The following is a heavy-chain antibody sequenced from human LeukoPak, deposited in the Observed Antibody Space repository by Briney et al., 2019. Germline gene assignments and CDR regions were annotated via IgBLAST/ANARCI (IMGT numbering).Heavy chain of an antibody. V-gene: IGHV4-34*01. D-gene: IGHD6-19*01. CDR2: INHSGST. CDR1: GGSFSGYY. J-gene: IGHJ4*02. Sequence: PSETLSRTCAVYGGSFSGYYWSWIRQPPGKGLEWIGEINHSGSTNYNPSLKSRVTISVDTSKNQFSLKLSSVTAADTAVYYCARGRFLASSGWYYFDYWGQGTLVTVSS. CDR3: ARGRFLASSGWYYFDY.